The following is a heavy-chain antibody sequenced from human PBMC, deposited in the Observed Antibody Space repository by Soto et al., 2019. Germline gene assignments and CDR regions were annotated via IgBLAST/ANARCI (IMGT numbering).Heavy chain of an antibody. CDR2: IWYDGSNK. J-gene: IGHJ4*02. CDR3: ARDPSSWYLDY. CDR1: GFTFSSYG. Sequence: PGGSLRLSCAASGFTFSSYGMHWVRQAPGKGLEWVAVIWYDGSNKYYADSVKGRFTISRDNSKNTLYLQMNSLRAEDTAVYYCARDPSSWYLDYWGQGTLVTVSS. V-gene: IGHV3-33*01. D-gene: IGHD6-13*01.